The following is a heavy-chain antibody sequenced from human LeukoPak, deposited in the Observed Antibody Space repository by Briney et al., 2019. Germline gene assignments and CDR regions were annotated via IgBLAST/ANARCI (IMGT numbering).Heavy chain of an antibody. D-gene: IGHD3-22*01. CDR2: IWSDGSNK. J-gene: IGHJ4*02. Sequence: GSLRLSCAASGFTFSSYGMHWVRQAPGKGLEWVAVIWSDGSNKYYADSVKGRFTISRDNSKNTLYLQMNSLRAEDTAVYYCARDYYDSSGYWYYFDYWGQGTLVTVSS. CDR3: ARDYYDSSGYWYYFDY. V-gene: IGHV3-33*01. CDR1: GFTFSSYG.